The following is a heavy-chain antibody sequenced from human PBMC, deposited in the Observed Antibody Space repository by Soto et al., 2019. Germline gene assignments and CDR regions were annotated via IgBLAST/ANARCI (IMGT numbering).Heavy chain of an antibody. CDR1: GFTFSNYW. CDR2: IKQDGSEK. CDR3: ARRATTSAGYFDL. D-gene: IGHD1-1*01. V-gene: IGHV3-7*01. J-gene: IGHJ2*01. Sequence: GGSLRLSCAASGFTFSNYWMSWVRQAPGEGLEWVANIKQDGSEKNYKDSVKGRLTISRDNAKNSLSLQMNSLRAEDTAVYYCARRATTSAGYFDLGGRGTLVTVSS.